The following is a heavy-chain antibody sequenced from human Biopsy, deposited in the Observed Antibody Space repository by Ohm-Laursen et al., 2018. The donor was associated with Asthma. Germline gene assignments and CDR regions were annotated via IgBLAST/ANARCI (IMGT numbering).Heavy chain of an antibody. V-gene: IGHV3-30*03. D-gene: IGHD3-3*01. CDR1: GFSFSRYG. J-gene: IGHJ6*02. CDR2: ISFDGSNK. CDR3: ARSIYDFWSGYYGMDV. Sequence: SLRLSCAASGFSFSRYGMHWVRQAPGKGLEWVAVISFDGSNKYYGDSVKGRFTIARDNSKNTVYLQMNSLRAEDTAVYYCARSIYDFWSGYYGMDVWGQGTLVTVSS.